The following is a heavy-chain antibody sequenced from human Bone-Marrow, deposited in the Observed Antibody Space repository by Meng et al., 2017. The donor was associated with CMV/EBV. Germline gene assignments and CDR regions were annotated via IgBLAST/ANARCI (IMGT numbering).Heavy chain of an antibody. D-gene: IGHD2-21*01. CDR1: GFTFSSYS. CDR3: AKDRDPHIVVVIANLDV. Sequence: GGSLRLSCAASGFTFSSYSLNWVRQAPGKGLEWVSYISSSSSTIYYADPVKGRFTISRDNAKNSLYLQMNSLRAEDTAVYYCAKDRDPHIVVVIANLDVWGQGTMVTVSS. CDR2: ISSSSSTI. V-gene: IGHV3-48*04. J-gene: IGHJ6*01.